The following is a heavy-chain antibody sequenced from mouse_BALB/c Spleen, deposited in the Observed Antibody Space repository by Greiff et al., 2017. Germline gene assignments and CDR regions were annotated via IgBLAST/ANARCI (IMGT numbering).Heavy chain of an antibody. D-gene: IGHD3-2*01. CDR1: GYTFSSYW. Sequence: QVHVKQSGAELMKPGASVKISCKATGYTFSSYWIEWVKQRPGHGLEWIGEILPGSGSTNYNEKFKGKATFTADTSSNTAYMQLSSLTSEDSAVYYCARYCDRDAMDYWGQGTSVTVSS. J-gene: IGHJ4*01. V-gene: IGHV1-9*01. CDR3: ARYCDRDAMDY. CDR2: ILPGSGST.